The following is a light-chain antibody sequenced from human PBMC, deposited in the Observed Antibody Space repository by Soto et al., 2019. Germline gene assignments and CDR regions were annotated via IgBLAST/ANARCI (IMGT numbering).Light chain of an antibody. V-gene: IGKV2-28*01. CDR1: ESFLLGDGKTY. CDR2: LGA. CDR3: MLALQPRRT. Sequence: DLLMTQPPISLSVTHGQPTSISCKSTESFLLGDGKTYLFWYLKKPGQSPQLLVYLGANRASGVPDRLSGSGSGTDFALKVSRVEAVDVGVYYCMLALQPRRTCGQGTKGEI. J-gene: IGKJ1*01.